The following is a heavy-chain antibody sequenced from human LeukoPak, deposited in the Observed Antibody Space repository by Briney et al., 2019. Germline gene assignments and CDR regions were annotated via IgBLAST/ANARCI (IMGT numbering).Heavy chain of an antibody. CDR2: INPSGGST. V-gene: IGHV1-46*01. CDR3: ARGGYSGYDPLYYLDY. D-gene: IGHD5-12*01. Sequence: ASVKVSCKASGYTFTSYYMHWVRQAPGQGLEWMGIINPSGGSTSYAQKFQGRVTMTRDTSTSTVYMELSSLRSEDTAVYYCARGGYSGYDPLYYLDYWGQGTLVTVSS. CDR1: GYTFTSYY. J-gene: IGHJ4*02.